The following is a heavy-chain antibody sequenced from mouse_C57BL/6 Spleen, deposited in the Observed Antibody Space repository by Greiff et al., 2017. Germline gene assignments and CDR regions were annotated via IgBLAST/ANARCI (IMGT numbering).Heavy chain of an antibody. CDR2: ISYDGSN. J-gene: IGHJ2*01. V-gene: IGHV3-6*01. Sequence: EVKLQASGPGLVKPSQSLSLTCSVTGYSITSGYYWNWIRQFPGNKLEWMGYISYDGSNNYNPSLKNRIAITRDTAKNQFFLKLNSVTTEDTATYYCARASITTVVADYWGEGTTLTVSS. CDR3: ARASITTVVADY. D-gene: IGHD1-1*01. CDR1: GYSITSGYY.